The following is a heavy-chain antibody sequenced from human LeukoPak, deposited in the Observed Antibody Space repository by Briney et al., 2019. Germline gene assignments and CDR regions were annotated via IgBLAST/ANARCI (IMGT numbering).Heavy chain of an antibody. J-gene: IGHJ4*02. D-gene: IGHD2-15*01. CDR2: ISSSSYI. CDR1: GFTFSTYS. CDR3: ARLIGSLNLHCSGGACYFVY. V-gene: IGHV3-21*01. Sequence: GGSLRLSCAASGFTFSTYSMNWLRQAPGKGLEWVSSISSSSYIYYADSVRGRFTISRDNAKNSLFLQMNSLRAEDTAVYYCARLIGSLNLHCSGGACYFVYWGQGTLVTVSS.